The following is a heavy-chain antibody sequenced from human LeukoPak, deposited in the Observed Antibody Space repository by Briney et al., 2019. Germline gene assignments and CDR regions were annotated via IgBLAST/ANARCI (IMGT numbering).Heavy chain of an antibody. D-gene: IGHD4-11*01. CDR1: GGSFSGYY. CDR2: INHSGST. V-gene: IGHV4-34*01. Sequence: PSETLSLTCAVYGGSFSGYYWSWIRQPPGKGLEWIGEINHSGSTNYNPSLKSRVTISVDTSKNQFSLKLSSVTAADTAVYYCARVGRTTVSYYYMDVWGKGTTVTVSS. J-gene: IGHJ6*03. CDR3: ARVGRTTVSYYYMDV.